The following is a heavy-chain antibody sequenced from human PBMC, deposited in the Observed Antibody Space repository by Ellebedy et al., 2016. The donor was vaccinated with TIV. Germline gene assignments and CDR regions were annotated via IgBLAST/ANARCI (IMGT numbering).Heavy chain of an antibody. CDR3: AKRAPAAGSSDYYGMDV. V-gene: IGHV3-23*01. D-gene: IGHD6-13*01. CDR2: ISGSGANT. CDR1: GFTLSNYA. J-gene: IGHJ6*02. Sequence: GESLKISCAASGFTLSNYAMSWVRQAPREGLEWVSSISGSGANTYYADSVKGRFTISRDNSKNTVYLQMNSLRAEDTAVYYCAKRAPAAGSSDYYGMDVWGQGTTVTVAS.